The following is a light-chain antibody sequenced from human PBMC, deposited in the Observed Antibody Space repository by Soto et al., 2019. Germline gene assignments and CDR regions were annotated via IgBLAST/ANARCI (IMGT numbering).Light chain of an antibody. CDR2: TNN. CDR3: AARDDSLNVV. CDR1: NSNVGSNP. V-gene: IGLV1-44*01. Sequence: QSVLTQPPSASGTPGQRVTISCSGSNSNVGSNPVNWYQQLPGTAPKLLIYTNNERPSGVPDRFSGSKSGTSAFLAISGLQSEDEADYYCAARDDSLNVVFGGGIKLTVL. J-gene: IGLJ2*01.